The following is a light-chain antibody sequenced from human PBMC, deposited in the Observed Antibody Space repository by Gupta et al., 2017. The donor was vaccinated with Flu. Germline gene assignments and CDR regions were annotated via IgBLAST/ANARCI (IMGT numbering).Light chain of an antibody. J-gene: IGLJ2*01. V-gene: IGLV3-25*03. CDR3: QSADSSGTIVV. CDR2: KDS. Sequence: GQTARITCSGDALTKQYAYWYQQKPGQAPVLVIYKDSERPSGISERFSGSSSGTTVTLTISGVQAEDEADYYCQSADSSGTIVVFGGGTKLTVL. CDR1: ALTKQY.